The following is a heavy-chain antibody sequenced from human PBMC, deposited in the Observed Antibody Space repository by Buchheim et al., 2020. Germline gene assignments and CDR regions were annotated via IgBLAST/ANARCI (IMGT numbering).Heavy chain of an antibody. J-gene: IGHJ4*02. Sequence: QVQLVQSGAEVKKPGASVKVSCKASGYTFSSHAMHWLRQAPGQRLEWMGWIKAGYCNTKYSQKFPGRVTIMRDTSASTAYKELSSLTSEDTAVYYCARDHSSGWQTLDYVDYWGQGTL. V-gene: IGHV1-3*01. CDR2: IKAGYCNT. CDR3: ARDHSSGWQTLDYVDY. D-gene: IGHD6-19*01. CDR1: GYTFSSHA.